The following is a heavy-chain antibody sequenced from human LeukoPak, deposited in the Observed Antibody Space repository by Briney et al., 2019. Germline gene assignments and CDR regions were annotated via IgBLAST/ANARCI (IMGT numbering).Heavy chain of an antibody. J-gene: IGHJ4*02. D-gene: IGHD2-15*01. CDR3: VKRYCSGGSCYQFDY. CDR1: GFTFSNYA. CDR2: ISSNGANT. V-gene: IGHV3-64D*09. Sequence: PGGSLRLSCSASGFTFSNYAMHWVRQAPGKGLECVSAISSNGANTYYADSVKGRVTISRDNSKNTLFLQLSSLRVEDTAVYYCVKRYCSGGSCYQFDYWGQGTLVTVSS.